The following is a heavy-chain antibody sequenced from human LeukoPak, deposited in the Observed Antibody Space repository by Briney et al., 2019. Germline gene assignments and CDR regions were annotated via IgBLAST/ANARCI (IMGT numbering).Heavy chain of an antibody. CDR1: GFTFSSYG. Sequence: SGGSLRLSCAASGFTFSSYGMHWVRQAPGKGLEWVAVIWYDGSNKCYADSVKGRFTISRDNSKNTLYLQMNSLRAEDTAVYYCAKQTAGGDFDYWGQGTLVTVSS. V-gene: IGHV3-33*06. CDR2: IWYDGSNK. D-gene: IGHD6-13*01. CDR3: AKQTAGGDFDY. J-gene: IGHJ4*02.